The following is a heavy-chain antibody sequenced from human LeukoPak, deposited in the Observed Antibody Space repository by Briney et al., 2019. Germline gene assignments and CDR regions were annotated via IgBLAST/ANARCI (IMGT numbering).Heavy chain of an antibody. Sequence: GGSLRLSCAASGFTFSNYGVHWVRQAPGKGLEWVSFIRFDGSNKYYADSVKGRFTISRDSSKKSLYLQMNSLRAEDTAVYYCARDWYNNSDAFDLWGQGTMVTVSS. V-gene: IGHV3-30*02. D-gene: IGHD4-11*01. J-gene: IGHJ3*01. CDR1: GFTFSNYG. CDR3: ARDWYNNSDAFDL. CDR2: IRFDGSNK.